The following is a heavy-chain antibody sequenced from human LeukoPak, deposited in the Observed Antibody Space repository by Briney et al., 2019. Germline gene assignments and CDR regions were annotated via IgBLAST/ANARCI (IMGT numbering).Heavy chain of an antibody. D-gene: IGHD1-26*01. CDR2: ISVSGNT. CDR3: AREGGGSYYNYFDY. V-gene: IGHV3-23*01. CDR1: GFTLSSYA. Sequence: GGSLRLSCAASGFTLSSYAMSWVRQGPGKGLEWVSAISVSGNTYHADSVKGRFTISRDSSKNTLYLQMNSLRAEDTAVYYCAREGGGSYYNYFDYWGQGTLVTVSS. J-gene: IGHJ4*02.